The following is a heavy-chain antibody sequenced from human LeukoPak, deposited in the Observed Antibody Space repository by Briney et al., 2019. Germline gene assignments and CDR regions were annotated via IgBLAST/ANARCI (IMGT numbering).Heavy chain of an antibody. CDR2: IKQDGSQK. CDR1: GFSFSSYW. V-gene: IGHV3-7*03. D-gene: IGHD5-24*01. CDR3: VRALGGGSY. Sequence: GGSLRLSCAASGFSFSSYWMSWVRQAPAKGLEWVANIKQDGSQKYYVDSVKGRFTISRDNAKNSLYLQMNSLRVEDTAVYYCVRALGGGSYWGQGTLVIVSP. J-gene: IGHJ4*02.